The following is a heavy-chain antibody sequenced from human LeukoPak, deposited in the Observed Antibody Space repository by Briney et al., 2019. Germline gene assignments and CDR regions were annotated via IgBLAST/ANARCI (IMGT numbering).Heavy chain of an antibody. J-gene: IGHJ4*02. D-gene: IGHD3-16*02. CDR2: ISGSGGST. CDR3: AKVRGADYDYVWGSYRQPDY. V-gene: IGHV3-23*01. Sequence: GGSLRLSRAASGFTFSSYAMSWVRQAPGKGLEWVSAISGSGGSTYYADSVKGRFTISRDNSKNTLYLQMNSLRAEDTAVYYCAKVRGADYDYVWGSYRQPDYWGQGTLVTVSS. CDR1: GFTFSSYA.